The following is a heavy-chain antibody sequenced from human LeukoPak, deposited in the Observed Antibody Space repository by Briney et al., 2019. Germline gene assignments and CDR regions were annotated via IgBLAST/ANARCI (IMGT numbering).Heavy chain of an antibody. V-gene: IGHV3-23*01. Sequence: GGTLRLSCAASGFSLSSYGMTWVRQAPGKGLEWVSTLSDSGGGTYYADSVKGRFTISRDNSKNTLYLQMNSLRAEDTAVYYCARGLVVPAHPNSYYYYMDVWGKGTTVTISS. D-gene: IGHD2-2*01. J-gene: IGHJ6*03. CDR1: GFSLSSYG. CDR3: ARGLVVPAHPNSYYYYMDV. CDR2: LSDSGGGT.